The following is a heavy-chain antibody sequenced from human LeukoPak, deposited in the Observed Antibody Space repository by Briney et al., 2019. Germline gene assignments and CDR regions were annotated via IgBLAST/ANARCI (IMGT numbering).Heavy chain of an antibody. CDR2: IYYSGST. Sequence: PSETLSLTCAVSGYSISSGYYWGWIRQPPGKGLEWIGYIYYSGSTNYNPSLKSRVTISVDTSKNQFSLKLSSVTAADTAVYYCARVVGARAFDYWGQGTLVTVSS. CDR1: GYSISSGYY. D-gene: IGHD1-26*01. CDR3: ARVVGARAFDY. V-gene: IGHV4-61*01. J-gene: IGHJ4*02.